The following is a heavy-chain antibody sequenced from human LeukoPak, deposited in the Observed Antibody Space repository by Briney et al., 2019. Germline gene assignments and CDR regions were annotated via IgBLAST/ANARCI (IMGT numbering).Heavy chain of an antibody. Sequence: PGGSLRLSCAASGFTFSSYSMNWVRQAPGKGLEWVSSISSSSSYIYYADSVKGRFTTSRDNAKNSLYLQMNSLRAEDTAVYYCARGGSSTSCPFDYWGQGTLVTVSS. CDR1: GFTFSSYS. CDR3: ARGGSSTSCPFDY. J-gene: IGHJ4*02. V-gene: IGHV3-21*01. CDR2: ISSSSSYI. D-gene: IGHD2-2*01.